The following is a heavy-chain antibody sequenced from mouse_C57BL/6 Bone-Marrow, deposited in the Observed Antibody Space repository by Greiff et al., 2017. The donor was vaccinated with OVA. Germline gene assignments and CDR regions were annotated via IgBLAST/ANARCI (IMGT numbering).Heavy chain of an antibody. CDR1: GYTFTDYE. CDR2: IDPETGGT. Sequence: QVQLKQSGAELVRPGASVTLSCKASGYTFTDYEMHWVKQTPVHGLEWIGAIDPETGGTAYNQKFKGKAILTADKSSSTAYMELRSLTSEDSAVYYCTGLLYYYAMDYWGQGTSVTVSS. D-gene: IGHD6-1*01. V-gene: IGHV1-15*01. J-gene: IGHJ4*01. CDR3: TGLLYYYAMDY.